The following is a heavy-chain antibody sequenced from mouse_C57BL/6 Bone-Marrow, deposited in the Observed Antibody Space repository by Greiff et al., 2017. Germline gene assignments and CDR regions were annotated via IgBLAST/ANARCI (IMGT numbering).Heavy chain of an antibody. CDR2: ISSGSSTI. Sequence: EVQRVESGGGLVKPGGSLKLSCAASGFTFSDYGMHWVRQAPEKGLEWVAYISSGSSTIYYADKVKGRFTISRDNAKNTLFLQMTSLRSEDTAMYYCARPRRDFLYAMDYWGQGTSVTVSS. V-gene: IGHV5-17*01. CDR1: GFTFSDYG. J-gene: IGHJ4*01. CDR3: ARPRRDFLYAMDY.